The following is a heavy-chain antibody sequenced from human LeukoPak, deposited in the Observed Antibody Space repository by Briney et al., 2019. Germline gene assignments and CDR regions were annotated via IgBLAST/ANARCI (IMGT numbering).Heavy chain of an antibody. D-gene: IGHD1-1*01. CDR2: ISYNSRNT. CDR3: AFPWGTGWFYSDC. J-gene: IGHJ4*01. CDR1: GFSFSDFA. Sequence: GGSLRLSCAASGFSFSDFAVHWVRQAPGKGLEWVAAISYNSRNTKYADSVEGRFTISRDNSKNSLYLQMNSLRTEDTALYYCAFPWGTGWFYSDCWGQGTLVTVSS. V-gene: IGHV3-30*04.